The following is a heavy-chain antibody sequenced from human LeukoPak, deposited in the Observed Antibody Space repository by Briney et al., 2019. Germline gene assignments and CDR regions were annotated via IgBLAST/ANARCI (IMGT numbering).Heavy chain of an antibody. CDR3: AKGGRDGYISYFDY. Sequence: GSPRLPCGASGFTLWSLAMRWVRQAPGEGPEWVSAISGRGGSTYYADPVKGRFTISRDNSKNTLYLQMNSLRAEDTAVYYCAKGGRDGYISYFDYWGQGTLVTVSS. V-gene: IGHV3-23*01. CDR1: GFTLWSLA. D-gene: IGHD5-24*01. J-gene: IGHJ4*02. CDR2: ISGRGGST.